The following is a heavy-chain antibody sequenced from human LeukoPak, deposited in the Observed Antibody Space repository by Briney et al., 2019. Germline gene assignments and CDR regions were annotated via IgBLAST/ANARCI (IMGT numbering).Heavy chain of an antibody. CDR2: IKSKTNGGTA. Sequence: GGSLRLSCAASGFTFSNAWMSWVRQAPGKGLEWVGRIKSKTNGGTADYAAPVKGRFTTSRDDSKNTLYLQMNSLQVEDTAVYYCTTCPEGDSWGQGTLVTVSS. CDR1: GFTFSNAW. D-gene: IGHD1-14*01. J-gene: IGHJ5*01. V-gene: IGHV3-15*01. CDR3: TTCPEGDS.